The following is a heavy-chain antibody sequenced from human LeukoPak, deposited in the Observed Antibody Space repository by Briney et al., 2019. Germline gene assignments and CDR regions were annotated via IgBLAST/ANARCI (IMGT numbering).Heavy chain of an antibody. CDR1: GGSFSPYY. Sequence: PSETLSLTCAVYGGSFSPYYWSWIRQPPEKGLEWIGEINHSGSTNYNPSLKSRVTISVDTSKNQFSLKLSSVTAADTAVYYCARGGLYCGGDCYVDYWGQGSLVTVSS. CDR2: INHSGST. D-gene: IGHD2-21*02. J-gene: IGHJ4*02. CDR3: ARGGLYCGGDCYVDY. V-gene: IGHV4-34*01.